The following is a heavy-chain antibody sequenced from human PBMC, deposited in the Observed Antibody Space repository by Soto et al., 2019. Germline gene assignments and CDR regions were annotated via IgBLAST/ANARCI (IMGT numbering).Heavy chain of an antibody. V-gene: IGHV3-23*01. D-gene: IGHD1-26*01. J-gene: IGHJ4*02. CDR1: GFTFSNYA. CDR2: ITRTDST. Sequence: GGSLRLSCTASGFTFSNYAMSWVRQAPGKGLEWVSAITRTDSTYYADSVKGRFTISRDNSRNTLYLQMNSLGAEDAALYYCAKTLVGEVGATDYWGQGTLVTVSS. CDR3: AKTLVGEVGATDY.